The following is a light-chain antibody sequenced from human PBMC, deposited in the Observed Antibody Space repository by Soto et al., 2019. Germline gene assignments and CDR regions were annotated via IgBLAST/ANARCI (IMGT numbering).Light chain of an antibody. V-gene: IGKV3-15*01. CDR3: QQSNNWPLS. J-gene: IGKJ4*01. CDR2: GAS. CDR1: QSVTSR. Sequence: EIVMTQSPATLSASPGDRVTLSCRASQSVTSRLAWYQQNPGQAPRLLIYGASTRATDIPARFSGSGSGTEFTLTISSLQSEDFGVYYCQQSNNWPLSFGGGTKVEIK.